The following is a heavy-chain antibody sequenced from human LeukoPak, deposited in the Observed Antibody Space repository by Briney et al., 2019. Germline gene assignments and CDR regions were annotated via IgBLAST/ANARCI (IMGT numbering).Heavy chain of an antibody. J-gene: IGHJ4*02. V-gene: IGHV4-61*02. CDR1: GGSISSGSYY. CDR2: IYTSGST. Sequence: SETLSLTCTVSGGSISSGSYYWSWIRQPAGKGLEWIGRIYTSGSTNYNPSLKSRVTISVDTSKIQFSLKLSSVTAADTAVYYCAREQAMVRGVIITPTYFDYWGQGTLVTVSS. CDR3: AREQAMVRGVIITPTYFDY. D-gene: IGHD3-10*01.